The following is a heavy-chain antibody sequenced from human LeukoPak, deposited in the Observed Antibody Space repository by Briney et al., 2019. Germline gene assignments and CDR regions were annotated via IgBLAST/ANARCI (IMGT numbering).Heavy chain of an antibody. D-gene: IGHD3-22*01. CDR2: IYYSGST. CDR1: GGSISGYY. J-gene: IGHJ4*02. Sequence: SETLSLTCTVSGGSISGYYWSWIRQPPGKGLEWIGYIYYSGSTNYNPSLKSQVTISVDTSKNQFSLKLSSVTAADTAVYYCARGRARDSSGYPNYWGQGTLVTVSS. CDR3: ARGRARDSSGYPNY. V-gene: IGHV4-59*01.